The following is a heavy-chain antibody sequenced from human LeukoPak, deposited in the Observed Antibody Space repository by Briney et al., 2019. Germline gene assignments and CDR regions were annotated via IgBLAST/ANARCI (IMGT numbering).Heavy chain of an antibody. CDR2: IYHSGST. D-gene: IGHD5-18*01. CDR1: GGSISSGGYY. J-gene: IGHJ3*02. V-gene: IGHV4-30-2*01. CDR3: ARDRGDTAMVPRAFDI. Sequence: SETLSLTCTVSGGSISSGGYYWSWIRQPPGKGLEWIGYIYHSGSTYYNPSLKSRVTISVDTSKNQFSLKLSSVTAADTAVYYCARDRGDTAMVPRAFDIWGQGTMVTVSS.